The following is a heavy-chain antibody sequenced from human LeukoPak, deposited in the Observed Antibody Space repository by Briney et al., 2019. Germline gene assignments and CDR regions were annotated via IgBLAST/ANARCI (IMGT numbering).Heavy chain of an antibody. CDR1: GFTFSGSA. V-gene: IGHV3-73*01. D-gene: IGHD2-15*01. CDR3: TRLPGDCSGGSCYSNYFDY. CDR2: IRSKANSYAT. J-gene: IGHJ4*02. Sequence: PGGSLRLSCAASGFTFSGSAMHWVRQASGKGLEWVGRIRSKANSYATAYAASVKGRFTISRDDPKNTAYLQMNSLKTEDTAVYYCTRLPGDCSGGSCYSNYFDYWGQGTLVTVSS.